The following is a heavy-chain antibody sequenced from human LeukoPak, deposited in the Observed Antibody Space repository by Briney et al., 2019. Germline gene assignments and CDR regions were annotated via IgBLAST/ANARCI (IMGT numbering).Heavy chain of an antibody. CDR2: IYYSGST. J-gene: IGHJ4*02. Sequence: SETLSLTCTVSGGSISSYYWSWIRQPPGRGLEWIGYIYYSGSTNYNPSLKSRVTISVGTSKNQFSLKLSSVTAADTAVYYCAKLDGQQLVQDWGQGTLVTVSS. V-gene: IGHV4-59*08. D-gene: IGHD6-13*01. CDR3: AKLDGQQLVQD. CDR1: GGSISSYY.